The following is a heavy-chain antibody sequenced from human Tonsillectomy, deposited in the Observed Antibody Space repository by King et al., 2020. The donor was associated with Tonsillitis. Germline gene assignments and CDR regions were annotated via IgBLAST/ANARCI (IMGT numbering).Heavy chain of an antibody. V-gene: IGHV3-23*04. CDR2: TSTSGATT. CDR1: GITFSSYA. CDR3: AKHDHGDYYYYMDV. D-gene: IGHD4-17*01. Sequence: VQLVESGGGLVQPGGSLRLSCAASGITFSSYAMTWVRQAPGKGLEWVSATSTSGATTYYADSVRGRFTIPRDNSKNTLYLQMNRLRAEDTAVYYCAKHDHGDYYYYMDVWGQGTTVTVSS. J-gene: IGHJ6*03.